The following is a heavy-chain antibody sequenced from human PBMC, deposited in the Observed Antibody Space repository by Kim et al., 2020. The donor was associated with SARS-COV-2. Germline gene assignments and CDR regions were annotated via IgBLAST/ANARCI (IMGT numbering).Heavy chain of an antibody. CDR2: IIPIFGTA. Sequence: SVKVSCKASGGTFSSYAISWVRQAPGQGLEWMGGIIPIFGTANYAQKFQGRVTITADESTSTAYMELSSLRSEDTAVDYCAREGYSGYDPAGFDYWGQGTLVTVSS. V-gene: IGHV1-69*13. CDR1: GGTFSSYA. D-gene: IGHD5-12*01. J-gene: IGHJ4*02. CDR3: AREGYSGYDPAGFDY.